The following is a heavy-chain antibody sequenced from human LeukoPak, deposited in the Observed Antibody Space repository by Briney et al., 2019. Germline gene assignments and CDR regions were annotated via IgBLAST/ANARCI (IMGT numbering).Heavy chain of an antibody. D-gene: IGHD4-17*01. CDR3: AREVTTVTTVYNWFDP. Sequence: SVKVSCKASGGTFSSYAISWVRQAPGLGLEWMGGIIPIFGTVNYAQKFQGRVTITADESTSTAYMELSSLRSEDTAVYYCAREVTTVTTVYNWFDPWGQGTLVTVSS. CDR2: IIPIFGTV. V-gene: IGHV1-69*13. CDR1: GGTFSSYA. J-gene: IGHJ5*02.